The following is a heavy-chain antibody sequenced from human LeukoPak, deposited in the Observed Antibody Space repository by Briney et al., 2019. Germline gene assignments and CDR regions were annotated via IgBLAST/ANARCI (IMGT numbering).Heavy chain of an antibody. D-gene: IGHD2-2*01. CDR2: INHSGST. CDR1: GGSLSGYY. CDR3: ASTYQGYYYYMDV. J-gene: IGHJ6*03. V-gene: IGHV4-34*01. Sequence: PSETLSLTCAVYGGSLSGYYWGWISQPPGKGLEWIGEINHSGSTNYNPSLKSRVTISVDTSKNQFSLKLSSVTAADTAVYYCASTYQGYYYYMDVWGKGTTVTVSS.